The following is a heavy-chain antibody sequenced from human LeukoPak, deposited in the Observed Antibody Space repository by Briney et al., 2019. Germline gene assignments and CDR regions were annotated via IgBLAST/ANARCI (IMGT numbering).Heavy chain of an antibody. Sequence: ASVKVSCKASGYTFTGYYMHWVRQAPGQGLEWMGWINPNSGGTNYAQKLQGRVTMTTDTSTSTAYMELRSLRSDDTAVYYCARVEAAAGTSFFPGVRDYYYYGMDVWGQGTTVTVSS. V-gene: IGHV1-2*02. CDR2: INPNSGGT. CDR1: GYTFTGYY. CDR3: ARVEAAAGTSFFPGVRDYYYYGMDV. J-gene: IGHJ6*02. D-gene: IGHD6-13*01.